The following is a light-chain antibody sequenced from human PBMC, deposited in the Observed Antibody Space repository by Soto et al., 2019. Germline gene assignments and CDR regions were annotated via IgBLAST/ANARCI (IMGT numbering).Light chain of an antibody. CDR2: LNSDGSH. CDR1: SGHSSYA. CDR3: QTWASGIWV. Sequence: QSVLTQSPSASASLGASVRLTCTLSSGHSSYAIAWHQQQPGKGPRYLMKLNSDGSHTKGDGIPDRFSGSSSGAERYLTISSLQSEDEADYYCQTWASGIWVFGGGTKLTVL. V-gene: IGLV4-69*01. J-gene: IGLJ3*02.